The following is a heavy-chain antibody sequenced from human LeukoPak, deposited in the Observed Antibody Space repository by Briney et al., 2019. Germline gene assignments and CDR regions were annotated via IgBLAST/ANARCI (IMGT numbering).Heavy chain of an antibody. Sequence: RGSLRLSCAASGFSVSSKYMSWVRQPAGKGLEWVSVNYSGGTTFYADSVKGRFTISRDNSKDTLYLQMNSLRPDDTAVYYCTKLKGWYGDGYFDYWGPGILVTVSS. CDR1: GFSVSSKY. V-gene: IGHV3-53*01. CDR3: TKLKGWYGDGYFDY. J-gene: IGHJ4*02. CDR2: NYSGGTT. D-gene: IGHD6-19*01.